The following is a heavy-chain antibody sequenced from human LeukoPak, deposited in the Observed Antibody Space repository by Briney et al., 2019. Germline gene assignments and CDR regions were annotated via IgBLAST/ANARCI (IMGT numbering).Heavy chain of an antibody. CDR1: GAPISSHY. V-gene: IGHV4-59*11. D-gene: IGHD2/OR15-2a*01. J-gene: IGHJ4*02. CDR2: VYHSGTT. CDR3: ARGSTRADDY. Sequence: SETLSLTCTVSGAPISSHYWSWIRQPPGKGLEWIGYVYHSGTTNYNPSLKSRVAISVDTSRNQFSLKLSSMTAADTAVYYCARGSTRADDYWGQGTLVTVSS.